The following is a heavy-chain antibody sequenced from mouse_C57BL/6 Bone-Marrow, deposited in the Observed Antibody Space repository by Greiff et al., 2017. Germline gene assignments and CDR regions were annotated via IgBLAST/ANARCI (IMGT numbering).Heavy chain of an antibody. J-gene: IGHJ4*01. CDR1: GYAFTNYL. CDR3: ARRIRRITTVVGDYAMDY. D-gene: IGHD1-1*01. V-gene: IGHV1-54*01. Sequence: VQLQQSGAELVRPGTSVKVSCKASGYAFTNYLIEWVKQRPGQGLEWIGVINPGSGGTNYNEKFKGKATLTADTSSSTAYVQLSSLTSEDSAVYFCARRIRRITTVVGDYAMDYWGQGTSVTVSS. CDR2: INPGSGGT.